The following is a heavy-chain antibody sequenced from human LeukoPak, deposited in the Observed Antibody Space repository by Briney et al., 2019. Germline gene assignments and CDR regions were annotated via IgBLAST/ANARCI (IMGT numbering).Heavy chain of an antibody. D-gene: IGHD3-10*01. V-gene: IGHV4-34*01. CDR1: GGSFSGYY. CDR2: INHSGST. CDR3: ARGSRLVRGVHNWFDP. J-gene: IGHJ5*02. Sequence: PSETLSLTCAVYGGSFSGYYWSWIRQPPGKGLEWIGEINHSGSTNYNPSLKSRVTISVGTSKNQFSLKLSSVTAADTAVYYCARGSRLVRGVHNWFDPWGQGTPVTVSS.